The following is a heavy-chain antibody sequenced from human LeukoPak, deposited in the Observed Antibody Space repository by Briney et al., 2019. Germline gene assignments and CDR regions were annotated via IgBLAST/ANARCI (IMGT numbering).Heavy chain of an antibody. CDR1: GFTFSSYA. J-gene: IGHJ4*02. CDR2: ISGSGGST. CDR3: AKAPVTTCRGAYCYPFDY. Sequence: PGGSLRLSCAASGFTFSSYAMSWVRQDPGKGLEWVSAISGSGGSTYYADSVKGRFTISRDNAKNTLYLQMNSLRAEDTAVYYCAKAPVTTCRGAYCYPFDYWGQGTLVTVSS. V-gene: IGHV3-23*01. D-gene: IGHD2-21*01.